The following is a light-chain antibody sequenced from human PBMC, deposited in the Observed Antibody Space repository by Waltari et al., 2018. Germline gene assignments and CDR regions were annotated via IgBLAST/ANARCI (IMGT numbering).Light chain of an antibody. CDR2: EVS. V-gene: IGLV2-14*01. CDR3: SSYTSSSTLGV. CDR1: SSDVGGYTY. Sequence: QSALTQPASVSGSPGQSITISCTGTSSDVGGYTYVSCYQQHPGKAPKLMIYEVSNRPSGVSNRFSGSKSGNTASLTISGLQAEDEADYYCSSYTSSSTLGVFGTGTKVTVL. J-gene: IGLJ1*01.